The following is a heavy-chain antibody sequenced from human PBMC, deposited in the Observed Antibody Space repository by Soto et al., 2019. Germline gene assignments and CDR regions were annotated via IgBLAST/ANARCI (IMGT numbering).Heavy chain of an antibody. Sequence: SETLSLTCTVSGGSISSYYWNWIRQSPGKGLEWIGYIYYSGSTNYNPSLKSRVTISVDTSKNQFSLKLSSVTAADTAVYYCAREASGSYDYFDYWGQGTLVTVSS. CDR1: GGSISSYY. J-gene: IGHJ4*02. CDR3: AREASGSYDYFDY. CDR2: IYYSGST. V-gene: IGHV4-59*01. D-gene: IGHD1-26*01.